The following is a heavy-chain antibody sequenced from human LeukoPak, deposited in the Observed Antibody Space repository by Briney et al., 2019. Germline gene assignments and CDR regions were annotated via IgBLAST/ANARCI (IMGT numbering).Heavy chain of an antibody. Sequence: SETLSLTCAVYGGSFSGYYWSWIRQPPGKGLEWIGEINHSGSTNYNPSLKSRVTISVDTSKNQFSLKPSSVTAADTAVYYCARGHYTIFGVVSYMDVWGKGTTVTVSS. CDR2: INHSGST. V-gene: IGHV4-34*01. CDR3: ARGHYTIFGVVSYMDV. D-gene: IGHD3-3*01. CDR1: GGSFSGYY. J-gene: IGHJ6*03.